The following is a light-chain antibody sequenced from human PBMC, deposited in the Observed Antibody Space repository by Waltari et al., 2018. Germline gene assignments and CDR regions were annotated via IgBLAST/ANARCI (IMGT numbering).Light chain of an antibody. CDR2: YDS. CDR3: QVWDDVTDSGV. J-gene: IGLJ3*02. Sequence: YVLTQPPSVSVDPGKTARLTCGGDHVGSKSGSGYQQKPGQAPVLVMFYDSDRPSEIPERFSGSNSGNTATLTISWVEAGDEADYHCQVWDDVTDSGVFGGGTKLTVL. CDR1: HVGSKS. V-gene: IGLV3-21*04.